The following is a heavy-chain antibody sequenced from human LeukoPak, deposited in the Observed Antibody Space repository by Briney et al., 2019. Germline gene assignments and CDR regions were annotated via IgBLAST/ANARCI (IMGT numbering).Heavy chain of an antibody. CDR3: ARGGDYGGNFMSAFDI. Sequence: SVKVSCKASGGTFSSYAISWVRQAPGQGLEWMGGIIPIFGTANYAQKFQGRVTITADESTSTAYMELSSLRSEDTAVYYCARGGDYGGNFMSAFDIWGQGTMVTVSS. CDR1: GGTFSSYA. V-gene: IGHV1-69*13. J-gene: IGHJ3*02. CDR2: IIPIFGTA. D-gene: IGHD4-23*01.